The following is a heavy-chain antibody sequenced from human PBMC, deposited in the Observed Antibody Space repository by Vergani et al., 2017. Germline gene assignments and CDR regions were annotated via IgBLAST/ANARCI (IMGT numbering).Heavy chain of an antibody. CDR3: ARDRGWDDIVVVVADNWFDP. V-gene: IGHV1-69*01. CDR2: IIPIFGTA. J-gene: IGHJ5*02. CDR1: GGTFSSYA. Sequence: QVQLVQSGAEVKKPGSSVKVSCKASGGTFSSYAISWVRQAPGQGLEWMGGIIPIFGTANYAQKFQGRVTITADESTSTAYMELSSLRSGDTAVYYCARDRGWDDIVVVVADNWFDPWGQGTLVTVSS. D-gene: IGHD2-15*01.